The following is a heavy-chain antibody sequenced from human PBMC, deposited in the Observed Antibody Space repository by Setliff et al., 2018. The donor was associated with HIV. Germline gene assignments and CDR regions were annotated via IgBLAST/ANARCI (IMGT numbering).Heavy chain of an antibody. Sequence: ASVKVSCKASGYTFTGYYMHWVRQAPGQGLEWMGWINPNNGGTNYAQKFQGRVTMTRDTSISTAYMELSRLRSDDTAVYYCARDYYDSSGYRPSDAFDIWGQGTMVTVSS. J-gene: IGHJ3*02. CDR1: GYTFTGYY. D-gene: IGHD3-22*01. CDR3: ARDYYDSSGYRPSDAFDI. CDR2: INPNNGGT. V-gene: IGHV1-2*02.